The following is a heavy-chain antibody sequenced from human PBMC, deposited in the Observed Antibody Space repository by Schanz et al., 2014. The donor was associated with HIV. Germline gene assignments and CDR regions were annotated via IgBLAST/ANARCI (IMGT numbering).Heavy chain of an antibody. CDR2: IRGGGGST. V-gene: IGHV3-23*01. J-gene: IGHJ6*02. CDR1: GFTFSSYA. Sequence: EVQLLESGGGLGQPGGSLGLSWADSGFTFSSYAMSWVRQAPGKGLEWVSAIRGGGGSTYYADSVKGRFTISRDNSKNTLYLEMNSLRAEDTAVYYCAKMEMAIVRWYYGMDVWGQGTTVTVSS. D-gene: IGHD3-16*02. CDR3: AKMEMAIVRWYYGMDV.